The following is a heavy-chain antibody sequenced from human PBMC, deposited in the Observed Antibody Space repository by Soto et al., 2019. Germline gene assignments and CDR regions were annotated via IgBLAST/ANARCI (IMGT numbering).Heavy chain of an antibody. D-gene: IGHD5-12*01. CDR1: GFTFSSYG. V-gene: IGHV3-30*18. J-gene: IGHJ3*02. CDR3: AKTCRDGYNFGNDAFDI. CDR2: ISYDGSNK. Sequence: QVQLVESGGGVVQPGRSLRLSCAASGFTFSSYGMHWVRQAPGKGLEWVAVISYDGSNKYYADSVKGRFTISRDNSKNTLYLQMNSLRAEDTAVYYCAKTCRDGYNFGNDAFDIWGQGTMVTVSS.